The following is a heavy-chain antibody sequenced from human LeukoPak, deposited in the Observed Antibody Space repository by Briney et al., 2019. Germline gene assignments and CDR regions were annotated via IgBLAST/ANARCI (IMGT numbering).Heavy chain of an antibody. Sequence: SVKVSCKASGGTFSSYAISWVRQAPGQGLEWMGGIIPIFGTANYAQKFQGRVTITADESTSTAYMELSSLRSEDTAVYYCARQAWPLWFGEFKNWFDPWGQGTLVTVSS. CDR1: GGTFSSYA. J-gene: IGHJ5*02. V-gene: IGHV1-69*13. CDR3: ARQAWPLWFGEFKNWFDP. CDR2: IIPIFGTA. D-gene: IGHD3-10*01.